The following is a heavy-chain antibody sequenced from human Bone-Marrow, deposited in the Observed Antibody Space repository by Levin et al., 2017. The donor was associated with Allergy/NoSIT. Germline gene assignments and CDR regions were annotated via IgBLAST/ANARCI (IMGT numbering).Heavy chain of an antibody. D-gene: IGHD3-22*01. Sequence: PGGSLRLSCAASGFTFSSYWMYWVRQAPGKGLEWVASIKEDGSQKYYVDSVEGRFTISRDNAKNSLYLQMNSLRAEDTAVYYCARDKGWLSLDSWGQGTLVTVSS. CDR1: GFTFSSYW. CDR2: IKEDGSQK. V-gene: IGHV3-7*01. CDR3: ARDKGWLSLDS. J-gene: IGHJ4*02.